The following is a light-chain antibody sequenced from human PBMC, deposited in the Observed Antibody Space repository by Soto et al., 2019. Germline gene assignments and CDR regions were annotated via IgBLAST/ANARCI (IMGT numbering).Light chain of an antibody. J-gene: IGKJ5*01. CDR1: QSVSSTY. CDR3: QQCGSSPRT. V-gene: IGKV3-20*01. CDR2: GAS. Sequence: EIVLTQSPGTLSLSPGETATLSCRASQSVSSTYLAWYQQKPGQAPRLLIYGASSRATGIPDRFSGSGSGTDFTLTIGRLEPEDFAVYYCQQCGSSPRTFGQGTRLEIK.